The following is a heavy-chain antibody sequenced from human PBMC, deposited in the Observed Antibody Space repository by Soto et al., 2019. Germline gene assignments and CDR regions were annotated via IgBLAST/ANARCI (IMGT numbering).Heavy chain of an antibody. J-gene: IGHJ4*02. CDR2: INSDGSST. V-gene: IGHV3-74*01. Sequence: GGSPRLSCAAYGFTFGSYAMRWVRQAPGKGLVWVSRINSDGSSTSYADSVKGRFTISRDNAKNTLYLQMNSLRAEGTAVYYGARSSRIGIWNVYWGQGTLVTVAS. CDR1: GFTFGSYA. CDR3: ARSSRIGIWNVY. D-gene: IGHD1-1*01.